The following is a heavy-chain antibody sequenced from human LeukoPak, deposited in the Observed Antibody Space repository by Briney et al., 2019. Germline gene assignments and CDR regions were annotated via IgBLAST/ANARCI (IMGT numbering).Heavy chain of an antibody. D-gene: IGHD1-26*01. CDR2: INHSGST. V-gene: IGHV4-34*01. J-gene: IGHJ4*02. Sequence: SETLSLTCAVYGGSFSGYYWSWIRQPPGKGLEWIGEINHSGSTNYNPSLKSRVTISVDTSKNQFSLKLSSVTAADTAVYYCARWDPIPYYFDYWGQGTLVTVSS. CDR1: GGSFSGYY. CDR3: ARWDPIPYYFDY.